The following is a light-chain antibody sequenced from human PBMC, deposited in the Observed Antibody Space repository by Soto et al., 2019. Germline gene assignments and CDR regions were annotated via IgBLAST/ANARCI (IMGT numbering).Light chain of an antibody. J-gene: IGKJ1*01. V-gene: IGKV1-5*03. CDR2: KSS. CDR3: QQFNTSPWT. Sequence: DIHMTHSPSTLSASVLYRVTITFRASQSISSWLAWYQQKPGRAPKLLIYKSSILESGVPSRFSGSGSGTEFTLTISSLQPDDFATYYCQQFNTSPWTFGQGTKVDIK. CDR1: QSISSW.